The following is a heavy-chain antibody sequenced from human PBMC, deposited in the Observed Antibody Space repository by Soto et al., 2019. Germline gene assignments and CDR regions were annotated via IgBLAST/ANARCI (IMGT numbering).Heavy chain of an antibody. J-gene: IGHJ6*02. V-gene: IGHV3-30*18. CDR3: AKEGQYYDILTGYRSYYGMDV. D-gene: IGHD3-9*01. CDR2: ISYDGSNK. Sequence: QVPLVESGGGVVQPGRSLRLSCAASGFTFSNYGMHWVRQAPGKGLEWVAVISYDGSNKYYADSVKGRFTISRDNSKNTLYLQMNSLRVEDTAVYYCAKEGQYYDILTGYRSYYGMDVWGQGTTVTVSS. CDR1: GFTFSNYG.